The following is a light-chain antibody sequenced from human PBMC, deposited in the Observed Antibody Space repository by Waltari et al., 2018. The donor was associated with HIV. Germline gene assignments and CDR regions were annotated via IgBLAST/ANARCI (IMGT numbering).Light chain of an antibody. J-gene: IGLJ2*01. CDR2: EVS. CDR1: SSDVGGYNY. CDR3: SSYASSNNFDVV. Sequence: QSALTQPPSASGFPGQSVTISCTGTSSDVGGYNYVSWYQQPPGKAPKLMIYEVSKRPCVVPDRLSVSKSGSTASMTVCGLQAEDEADYYCSSYASSNNFDVVCGGGTKLTVL. V-gene: IGLV2-8*01.